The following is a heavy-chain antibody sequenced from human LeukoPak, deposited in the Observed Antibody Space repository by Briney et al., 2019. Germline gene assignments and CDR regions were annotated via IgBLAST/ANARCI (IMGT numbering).Heavy chain of an antibody. V-gene: IGHV3-11*01. Sequence: PGGSLRLSCVASGFTFSDYDMSWIRQAPGKGLEWISYISSSGSTINYADSMKGRVTLSRDNAKNSLYLQMNSLRAEDTAVYYWARGDLAYYYDICGQFDYWGQGALVTVSS. CDR2: ISSSGSTI. CDR3: ARGDLAYYYDICGQFDY. CDR1: GFTFSDYD. J-gene: IGHJ4*02. D-gene: IGHD3-22*01.